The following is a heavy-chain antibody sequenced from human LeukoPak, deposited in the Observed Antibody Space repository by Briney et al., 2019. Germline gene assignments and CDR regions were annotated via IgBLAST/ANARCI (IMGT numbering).Heavy chain of an antibody. CDR2: IHRGGNT. Sequence: GGSLRLSCAASGFTVSGNYMSWVRQAPGKGLEWLSVIHRGGNTYYADSVKGRFTISRDSSKNTVFLQMDSLRAEDTAVYYCARDYLDWYFDLWGRGTLVTVSS. J-gene: IGHJ2*01. CDR3: ARDYLDWYFDL. V-gene: IGHV3-66*01. CDR1: GFTVSGNY.